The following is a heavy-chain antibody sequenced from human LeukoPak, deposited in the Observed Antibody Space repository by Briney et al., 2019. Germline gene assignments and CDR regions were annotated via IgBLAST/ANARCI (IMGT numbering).Heavy chain of an antibody. CDR3: ARGSPPQLGYCSSTSCYPFDY. J-gene: IGHJ4*02. D-gene: IGHD2-2*01. V-gene: IGHV4-30-4*08. CDR2: IYYSGST. Sequence: SQTLSLTCTVSGGSISSGDYYWSWIRQPPGKGLEWIGYIYYSGSTYYNPSLKSRVTISVDTSKNQFSLKLSSVTAADTAVYYCARGSPPQLGYCSSTSCYPFDYWGQGTLVTVSS. CDR1: GGSISSGDYY.